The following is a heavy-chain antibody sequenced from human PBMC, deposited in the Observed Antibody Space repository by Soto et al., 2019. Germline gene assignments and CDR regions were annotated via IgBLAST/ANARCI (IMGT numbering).Heavy chain of an antibody. D-gene: IGHD6-13*01. CDR3: ARDGVLSSSWYGGLDFDY. CDR2: ISSSSSYI. V-gene: IGHV3-21*01. CDR1: GFTFSSYS. Sequence: GGSLRLSCAASGFTFSSYSMNWVRQAPGKGLEWVSSISSSSSYIYYADSVKGRFTISRDNAKNSLYLQMNSLRAEDTAVYYCARDGVLSSSWYGGLDFDYWGQGTLVTVSS. J-gene: IGHJ4*02.